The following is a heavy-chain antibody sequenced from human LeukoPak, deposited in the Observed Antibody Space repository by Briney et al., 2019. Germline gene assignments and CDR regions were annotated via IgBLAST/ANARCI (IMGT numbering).Heavy chain of an antibody. CDR2: ISAYNSNK. V-gene: IGHV1-18*01. J-gene: IGHJ4*02. Sequence: ASVKVSCKASGYTFTSYDINWVRQAPGQGLEWMGWISAYNSNKKYAQKLQGRVALTTDTSTSTAYMELRSLRSDDTAVYYCGRESGDLDYWGQGTLVTVS. CDR1: GYTFTSYD. CDR3: GRESGDLDY. D-gene: IGHD4-17*01.